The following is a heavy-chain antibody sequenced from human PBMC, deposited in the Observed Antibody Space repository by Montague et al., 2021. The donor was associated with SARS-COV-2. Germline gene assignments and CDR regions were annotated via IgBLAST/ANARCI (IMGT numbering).Heavy chain of an antibody. J-gene: IGHJ6*02. CDR1: GGFFSGYY. CDR2: INHRGST. V-gene: IGHV4-34*01. CDR3: ARGQPPRITFGGIISYGLDV. D-gene: IGHD3-16*02. Sequence: SETLSLTCAVYGGFFSGYYWTWIRQPPGKGLEWIGEINHRGSTNYNPSXXSGVTISVDTSKNQFSLKLMYVTAADTAVYYCARGQPPRITFGGIISYGLDVWGQGTTVTVSS.